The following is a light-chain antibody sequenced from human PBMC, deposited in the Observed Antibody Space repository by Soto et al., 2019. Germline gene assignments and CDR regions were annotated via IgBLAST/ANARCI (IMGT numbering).Light chain of an antibody. V-gene: IGKV3-20*01. CDR1: QSVSNY. J-gene: IGKJ1*01. Sequence: EIVLTQSPGILSLSPGERATLSCRASQSVSNYLAWYQRKPGQAPRLLIYGASSRATGIPDRFSGSGSGTGFTLTISRLEPEDFAVYYCHQYGGSPQTFGQGTKV. CDR2: GAS. CDR3: HQYGGSPQT.